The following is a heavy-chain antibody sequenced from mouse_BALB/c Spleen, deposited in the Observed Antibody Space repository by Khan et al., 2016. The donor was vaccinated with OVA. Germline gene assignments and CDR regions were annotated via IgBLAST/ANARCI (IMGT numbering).Heavy chain of an antibody. CDR1: GYTFTSYW. CDR3: ARSPLLRLWVAY. D-gene: IGHD1-2*01. J-gene: IGHJ3*01. V-gene: IGHV1-7*01. Sequence: QVQLQQSGAELAKPGASVKMSCKASGYTFTSYWMHWVKQRPGQGLEWIGYINPSTGYTEYNQKFKDKATLTADKSTSTAYMQLSSLTSEDSAVYYCARSPLLRLWVAYWGQGTLVTVSA. CDR2: INPSTGYT.